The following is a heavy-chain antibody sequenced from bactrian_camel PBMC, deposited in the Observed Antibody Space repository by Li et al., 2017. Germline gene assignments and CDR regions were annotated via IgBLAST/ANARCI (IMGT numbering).Heavy chain of an antibody. CDR3: AIDEGFRLLGQQGWIEERFFTY. J-gene: IGHJ4*01. D-gene: IGHD1*01. V-gene: IGHV3S53*01. CDR1: GSTRNC. Sequence: HVQLVESGGGLVQPGGSLRLSCTVSGSTRNCMGWFRQAPGKEREGVAGIDRRGTSNYADSVKGRFTISIDDAKKILYLQMDNLTPDDTAMYLCAIDEGFRLLGQQGWIEERFFTYWGQGTQVTVS. CDR2: IDRRGTS.